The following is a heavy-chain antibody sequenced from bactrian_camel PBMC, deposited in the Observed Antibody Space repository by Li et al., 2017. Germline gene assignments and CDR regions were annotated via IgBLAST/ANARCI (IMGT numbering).Heavy chain of an antibody. Sequence: QVQLVESGGGLVQPGESLRLSCVASGITFSRHDMSWVRQASGKEVGWVAGITSLPSLFRAASYADSVKGRFTISRDNTKNTPCLQLDSLRAEDTAIYYCAAVNTGTGYCYAPLSSVPEFHYTGHGTQVTVS. V-gene: IGHV3S6*01. CDR1: GITFSRHD. CDR2: ITSLPSLFRAA. J-gene: IGHJ4*01. D-gene: IGHD2*01.